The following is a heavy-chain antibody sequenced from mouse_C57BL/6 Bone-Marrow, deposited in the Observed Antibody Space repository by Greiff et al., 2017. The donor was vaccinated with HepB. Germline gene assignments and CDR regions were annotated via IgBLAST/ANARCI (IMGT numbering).Heavy chain of an antibody. CDR2: ISSGGSYT. CDR1: GFTFSSYG. V-gene: IGHV5-6*01. CDR3: ARRAGAY. Sequence: EVQLAESGGDLVKPGGSLKLSCAASGFTFSSYGMSWVRQTPDKRLEWVATISSGGSYTYYPDSVKGRFTISRDNAKNTLYLQMSSLKSEDTAMYYCARRAGAYWGQGTLVTVSA. J-gene: IGHJ3*01.